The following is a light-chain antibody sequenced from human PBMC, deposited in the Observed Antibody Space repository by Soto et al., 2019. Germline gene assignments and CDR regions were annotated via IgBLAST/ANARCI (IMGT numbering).Light chain of an antibody. CDR1: QSVTSSF. CDR3: HQYGSSPLT. CDR2: GAS. J-gene: IGKJ3*01. V-gene: IGKV3-20*01. Sequence: EIVLTQSPGTLSWSPGERAILTCRASQSVTSSFLAWYQQRPGQVPRLLIYGASTRATGIPDRFSGSGSGTDFTLTISRLAPEDFAMYYCHQYGSSPLTFGPGTKVDIK.